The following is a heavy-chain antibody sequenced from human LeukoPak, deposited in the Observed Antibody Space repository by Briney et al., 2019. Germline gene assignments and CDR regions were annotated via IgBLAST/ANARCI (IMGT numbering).Heavy chain of an antibody. CDR3: IRGGIRVSGIDAFDI. V-gene: IGHV3-13*01. Sequence: GGSLRLSCAASGFTSRDYDMHWVRQVPGRGLEWVSAIGIRDDTHYPDSVKGRFTISRENAKNSLYLQMNTLRDGDTAMYYCIRGGIRVSGIDAFDIWGQGTMVTVSS. CDR1: GFTSRDYD. J-gene: IGHJ3*02. CDR2: IGIRDDT. D-gene: IGHD5/OR15-5a*01.